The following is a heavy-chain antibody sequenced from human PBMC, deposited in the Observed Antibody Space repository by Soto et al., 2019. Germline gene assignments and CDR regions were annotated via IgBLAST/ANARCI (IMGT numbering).Heavy chain of an antibody. D-gene: IGHD1-26*01. Sequence: PGGSLRLSCAASGFTFSSYAMSWVRQAPGKGLEWVSAISGSGGSTYYADSVKGRFTISRDNSKNTLYLQMNSLRAEDTAVYYCAKGVSGSPYYYGMDVWGQGTTVTVSS. CDR2: ISGSGGST. J-gene: IGHJ6*02. V-gene: IGHV3-23*01. CDR1: GFTFSSYA. CDR3: AKGVSGSPYYYGMDV.